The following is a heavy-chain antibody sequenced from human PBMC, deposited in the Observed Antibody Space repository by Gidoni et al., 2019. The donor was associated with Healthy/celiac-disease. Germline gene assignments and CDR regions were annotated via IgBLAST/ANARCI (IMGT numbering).Heavy chain of an antibody. CDR3: ARQSAARPRYWYFDL. CDR2: INHSGST. Sequence: QVQLQQWGAGRLKPSETLSLTCAVYGGSFSGYYWSWIRQPPGKGLEWIGEINHSGSTNYNPSLKSRVTISVDTSKNQFSLKLSSVTAADTAVYYCARQSAARPRYWYFDLWGRGTLVTVSS. CDR1: GGSFSGYY. J-gene: IGHJ2*01. V-gene: IGHV4-34*01. D-gene: IGHD6-6*01.